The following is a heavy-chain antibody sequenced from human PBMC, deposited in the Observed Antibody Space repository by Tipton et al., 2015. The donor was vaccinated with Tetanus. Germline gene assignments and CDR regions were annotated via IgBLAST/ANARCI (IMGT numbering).Heavy chain of an antibody. V-gene: IGHV3-48*02. D-gene: IGHD3-22*01. Sequence: GSLRLSCAASGFTFSTSSMNWVRQGPGKGLEWVSYISSSSNTIHYADSVQGRFTISRDNAKNSLYLQMNSLRDEDTAVYYCASNLYYYDGSDYWGQGTLVTVSS. J-gene: IGHJ4*02. CDR2: ISSSSNTI. CDR3: ASNLYYYDGSDY. CDR1: GFTFSTSS.